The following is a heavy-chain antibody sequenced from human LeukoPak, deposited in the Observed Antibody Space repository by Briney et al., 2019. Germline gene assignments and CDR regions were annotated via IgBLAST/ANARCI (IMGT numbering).Heavy chain of an antibody. CDR2: VSGGGSST. D-gene: IGHD6-13*01. V-gene: IGHV3-23*01. CDR3: AKDLYTSRYACCFDY. CDR1: GLPFSNYA. Sequence: GGSLRLSVVAPGLPFSNYAMSGFGQAQGKGWEGSPGVSGGGSSTYYADSVKGRFTISRDDSKNMLYLQMNSLRAEDTAVYYCAKDLYTSRYACCFDYWGQGTLVTVSS. J-gene: IGHJ4*02.